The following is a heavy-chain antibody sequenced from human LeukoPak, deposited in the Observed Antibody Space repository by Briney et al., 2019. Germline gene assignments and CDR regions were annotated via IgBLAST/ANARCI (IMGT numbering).Heavy chain of an antibody. Sequence: PGGSLRLSCAASGFTFSDYWMHWVRQAPGKGLVWVSRINPDGSSASYADSVKGRFTISRDNAKNTLYLQMNSLRAEDTAVYYCARDPRYGDYVNWFDPWGQGTLVTVSS. V-gene: IGHV3-74*01. D-gene: IGHD4-17*01. J-gene: IGHJ5*02. CDR2: INPDGSSA. CDR1: GFTFSDYW. CDR3: ARDPRYGDYVNWFDP.